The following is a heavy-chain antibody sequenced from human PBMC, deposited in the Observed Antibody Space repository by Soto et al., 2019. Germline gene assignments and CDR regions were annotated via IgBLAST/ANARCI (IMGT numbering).Heavy chain of an antibody. CDR2: ISSSSSTI. D-gene: IGHD3-9*01. CDR1: GFTFSSYS. Sequence: GGSLRLSCAASGFTFSSYSMNWVRQAPGKGLEWVSYISSSSSTIYYADSVKGRFTISRDNAKNSLYLQMNSLRAEDTAVYYCARDRTYYDILTGYYRGLFDDWGQGTLVTVSS. CDR3: ARDRTYYDILTGYYRGLFDD. V-gene: IGHV3-48*01. J-gene: IGHJ4*02.